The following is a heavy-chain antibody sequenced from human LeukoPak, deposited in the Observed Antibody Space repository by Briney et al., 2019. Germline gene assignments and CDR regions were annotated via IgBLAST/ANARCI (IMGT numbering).Heavy chain of an antibody. CDR1: GFSLSTSGVG. CDR3: AHREQYYDFWSGYYIGYFDY. D-gene: IGHD3-3*01. Sequence: VSGPTLVKPTQTLTLTCTFSGFSLSTSGVGVGWIRQPPGKALEWLALIYWNDDKRYSPSLKSRLTITKDTSKNQVVLTMTNMDPVDTATYYCAHREQYYDFWSGYYIGYFDYWGQGTLVTVSS. J-gene: IGHJ4*02. CDR2: IYWNDDK. V-gene: IGHV2-5*01.